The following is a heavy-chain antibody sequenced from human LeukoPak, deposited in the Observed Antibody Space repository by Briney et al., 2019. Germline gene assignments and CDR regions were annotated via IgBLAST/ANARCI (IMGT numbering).Heavy chain of an antibody. CDR2: ISYDGSNK. Sequence: PGGSLRLSCAASGFTFSSYAMHWVRQAPGKGLEWVAVISYDGSNKYYADSVKGRFTISRDNSKNTLYLQMNSLRAEDTAVYYCARDLVAYYDSSGYYSPDYWGQGTLVTVSS. D-gene: IGHD3-22*01. V-gene: IGHV3-30-3*01. CDR1: GFTFSSYA. J-gene: IGHJ4*02. CDR3: ARDLVAYYDSSGYYSPDY.